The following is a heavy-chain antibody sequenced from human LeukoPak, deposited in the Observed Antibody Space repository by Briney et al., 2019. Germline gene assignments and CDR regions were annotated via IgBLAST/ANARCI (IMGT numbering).Heavy chain of an antibody. CDR2: INPNSGGT. J-gene: IGHJ4*02. CDR3: ARAAAGTSLFNY. Sequence: PGASVKVSCKASGYTFTGYYMHWVRQAPGQGLEWMGWINPNSGGTNYAQKFQGRVTMTRDTSISTAYMELSGLRSDGTAVYYCARAAAGTSLFNYWGQGTLVTVSS. D-gene: IGHD6-13*01. CDR1: GYTFTGYY. V-gene: IGHV1-2*02.